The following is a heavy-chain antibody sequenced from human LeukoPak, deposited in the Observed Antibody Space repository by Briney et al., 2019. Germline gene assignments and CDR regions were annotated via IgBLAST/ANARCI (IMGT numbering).Heavy chain of an antibody. CDR1: GYTFTGDQ. CDR2: IKPSSGDT. CDR3: ARKSAGFLTA. D-gene: IGHD2/OR15-2a*01. Sequence: GASVKVSCKASGYTFTGDQIYWLRQAPGQGLEWVGWIKPSSGDTLYEQKFQGRATMTRDKSISSAYMELSSLRSDDTAVYYCARKSAGFLTAWGQGTLVTVSS. V-gene: IGHV1-2*02. J-gene: IGHJ5*02.